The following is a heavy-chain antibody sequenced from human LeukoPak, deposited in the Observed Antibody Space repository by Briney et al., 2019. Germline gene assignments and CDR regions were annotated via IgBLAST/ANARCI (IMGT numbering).Heavy chain of an antibody. CDR2: ISGSGGST. D-gene: IGHD3-9*01. CDR1: GFTFSSYA. CDR3: AKDYDRYDILTGLFDY. J-gene: IGHJ4*02. V-gene: IGHV3-23*01. Sequence: GGSLRLSCAASGFTFSSYAMTWVRQALGKGLEWVSGISGSGGSTYYADSVKGRFTISRDNSKNTLYLQMNSLRAEDTAVYYCAKDYDRYDILTGLFDYWGQGTLVTVSS.